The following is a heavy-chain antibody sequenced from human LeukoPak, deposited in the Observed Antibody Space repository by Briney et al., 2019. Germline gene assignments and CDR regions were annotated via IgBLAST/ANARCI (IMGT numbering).Heavy chain of an antibody. CDR2: ISSSSSYI. V-gene: IGHV3-21*01. J-gene: IGHJ6*02. CDR3: ARDFTMPAGGCMDV. D-gene: IGHD3-10*01. Sequence: GGSLRLSCVASGFTFSSYSMNWVRQAPGKGLEWVSSISSSSSYIYYADSVRGRFTISRDNAKNSLYLQMNSLRAEDTAVYYCARDFTMPAGGCMDVWGQGTTVTVSS. CDR1: GFTFSSYS.